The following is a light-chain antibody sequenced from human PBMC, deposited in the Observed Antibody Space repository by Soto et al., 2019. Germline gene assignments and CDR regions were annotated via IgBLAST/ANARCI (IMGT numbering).Light chain of an antibody. CDR3: ATWDGSLPGEV. CDR2: DNN. Sequence: QSVLTQSPSVSAAPGQKVTISCSGSSSNIGNNYVSWYQQLPGTAPKLLIYDNNKRPSGIPDRFSGSKSGTSGTLEITGLQTEDEADYYCATWDGSLPGEVFGGGTKLTVL. CDR1: SSNIGNNY. J-gene: IGLJ2*01. V-gene: IGLV1-51*01.